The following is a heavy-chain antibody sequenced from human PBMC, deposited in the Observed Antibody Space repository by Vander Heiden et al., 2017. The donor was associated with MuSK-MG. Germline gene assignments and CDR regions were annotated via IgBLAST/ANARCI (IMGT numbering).Heavy chain of an antibody. CDR2: IITIFGTA. Sequence: QVQLVQHGAELKKPGSSVTVYCKAPGGTFISYAVRWVRRAPGQGLEWMGGIITIFGTANYAKKFQGRVTITAEESTSTGYMELSSLRSEDTAVCCCARANRRDYFDYWGQGTLVNLSS. V-gene: IGHV1-69*12. J-gene: IGHJ4*02. CDR3: ARANRRDYFDY. CDR1: GGTFISYA.